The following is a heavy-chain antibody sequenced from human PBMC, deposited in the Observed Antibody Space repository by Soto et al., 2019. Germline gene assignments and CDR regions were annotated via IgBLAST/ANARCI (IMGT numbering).Heavy chain of an antibody. CDR2: IYYSGST. J-gene: IGHJ6*03. Sequence: SETLSLTCTVSGDSISSYYWSWIRQPPGKGLEWIGYIYYSGSTNYNPSLKSRVTISVDTSKNQFSLKLSSVTAADTAVYYCARQKGSPTHYYYMDVWGKGTTVTVSS. V-gene: IGHV4-59*08. CDR1: GDSISSYY. D-gene: IGHD1-1*01. CDR3: ARQKGSPTHYYYMDV.